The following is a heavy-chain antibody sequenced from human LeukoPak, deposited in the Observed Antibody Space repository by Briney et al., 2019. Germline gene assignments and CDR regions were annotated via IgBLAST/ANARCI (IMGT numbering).Heavy chain of an antibody. D-gene: IGHD3-9*01. Sequence: ASVKVSCKASGYTFTGYYMHWVRQAPGQGLEWMGWINPNCGGTNYAQKFQGWVTMTRDTSISTAYMELSRLRSDDTAVYYCARRAHYDILTGGFDAFDIWGQGTMVTVSS. J-gene: IGHJ3*02. CDR2: INPNCGGT. V-gene: IGHV1-2*04. CDR3: ARRAHYDILTGGFDAFDI. CDR1: GYTFTGYY.